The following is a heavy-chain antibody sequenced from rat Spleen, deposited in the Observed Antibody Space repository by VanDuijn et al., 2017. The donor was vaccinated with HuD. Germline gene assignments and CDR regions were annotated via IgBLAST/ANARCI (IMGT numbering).Heavy chain of an antibody. Sequence: EVQLVESGGGLVQPGSSLKLSCVTSGFTFSSYNMHWIRQAPKKGLEWIAQIYYDGHNKYYADSVKGRFTISRDNSKNTLYLEMNSLRSEDTAMYYCANAGTYWGQGTLVTVSS. V-gene: IGHV5-50*01. CDR2: IYYDGHNK. CDR1: GFTFSSYN. D-gene: IGHD1-4*01. J-gene: IGHJ3*01. CDR3: ANAGTY.